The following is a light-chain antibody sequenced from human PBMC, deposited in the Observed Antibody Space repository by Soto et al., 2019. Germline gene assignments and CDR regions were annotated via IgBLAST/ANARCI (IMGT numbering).Light chain of an antibody. CDR2: EVS. CDR1: SSDVGGYNY. Sequence: QSVLTQPPSASGSPGQSVTISCTGTSSDVGGYNYVSWYQQHPGKAPKLMIYEVSKRPSGISNRFSGSKSGSTASLTISGLQAEDEADYYCGSYSTSSSFYVFGTGTKVTVL. CDR3: GSYSTSSSFYV. V-gene: IGLV2-8*01. J-gene: IGLJ1*01.